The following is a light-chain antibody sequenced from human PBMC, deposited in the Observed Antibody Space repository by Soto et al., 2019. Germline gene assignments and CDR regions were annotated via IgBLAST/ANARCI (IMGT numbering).Light chain of an antibody. Sequence: ELLMTQSPATLAFAPGVRATLCCRATQSISRTFLAWYQQKPGQAPRLLIYGASSRATGIPDRFSGSGSGTDFTLTIARLEPGDFAVYYCQQYGNSPQTFGQGTKVDIK. CDR1: QSISRTF. CDR3: QQYGNSPQT. J-gene: IGKJ1*01. CDR2: GAS. V-gene: IGKV3-20*01.